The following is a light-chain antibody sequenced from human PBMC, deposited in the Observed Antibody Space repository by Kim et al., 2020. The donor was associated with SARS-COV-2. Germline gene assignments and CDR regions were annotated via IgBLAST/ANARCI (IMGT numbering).Light chain of an antibody. CDR1: SSDVGHYDF. V-gene: IGLV2-11*01. Sequence: QSALTQSRSVSGSPGQSVTISCTGTSSDVGHYDFVSWYQQYPGKAPKLMIFDVTKRPSGVPDRFSGSKSGNTASLTISGLQAEDDADYHCCSFAGSYTPVIFGGGTQLTVL. CDR3: CSFAGSYTPVI. CDR2: DVT. J-gene: IGLJ2*01.